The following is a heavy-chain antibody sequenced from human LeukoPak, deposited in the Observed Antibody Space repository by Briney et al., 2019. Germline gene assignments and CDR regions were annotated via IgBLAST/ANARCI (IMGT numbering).Heavy chain of an antibody. CDR3: AKDSQPAGTHFDY. D-gene: IGHD6-19*01. CDR2: ISGSGGST. V-gene: IGHV3-23*01. J-gene: IGHJ4*02. CDR1: GFTFSSYA. Sequence: GGSLRLSCAASGFTFSSYAMSWVRQAPGKGLEWVSAISGSGGSTCYADSVKGRFTISRDNSKNTLYLQMNSLRAEDTAVYYCAKDSQPAGTHFDYWGQGTLVTVSS.